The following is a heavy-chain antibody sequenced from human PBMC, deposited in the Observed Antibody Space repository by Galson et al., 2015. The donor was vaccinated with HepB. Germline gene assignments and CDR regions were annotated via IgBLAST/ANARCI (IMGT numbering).Heavy chain of an antibody. D-gene: IGHD3-22*01. Sequence: LSLTCTVSSGSISSSNYYWGWVRQPPGKGLEWIGSIYYSGSTYYNPSLKSRVTISVDTSKNQFSLKLSSVTAADTAMYYCATTLSDSSGSLYFDYWGQGTLVTVSS. V-gene: IGHV4-39*07. J-gene: IGHJ4*02. CDR3: ATTLSDSSGSLYFDY. CDR1: SGSISSSNYY. CDR2: IYYSGST.